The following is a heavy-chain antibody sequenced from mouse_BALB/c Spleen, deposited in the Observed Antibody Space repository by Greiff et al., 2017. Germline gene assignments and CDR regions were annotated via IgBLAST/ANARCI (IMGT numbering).Heavy chain of an antibody. CDR3: ARDEDDGYPGFAY. V-gene: IGHV2-9*02. D-gene: IGHD2-3*01. CDR1: GFSLTSYG. Sequence: VKLQESGPGLVAPSQSLSITCTVSGFSLTSYGVHWVRQPPGKGLEWLGVIWAGGSTNYNSALMSRLSISKDNSKSQVFLKMNSLQTDDTAMYYCARDEDDGYPGFAYWGQGTLVTVSA. J-gene: IGHJ3*01. CDR2: IWAGGST.